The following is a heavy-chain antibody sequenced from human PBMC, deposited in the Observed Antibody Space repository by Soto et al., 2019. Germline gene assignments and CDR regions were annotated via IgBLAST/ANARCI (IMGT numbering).Heavy chain of an antibody. V-gene: IGHV3-9*01. CDR3: AKGDSRDC. CDR1: GFTFDSFS. D-gene: IGHD4-4*01. J-gene: IGHJ4*02. CDR2: ISWNSATI. Sequence: GGSLRLSGAACGFTFDSFSIQWIRQVPWKGLEWVSSISWNSATIAYADSVKGRFTISRDNANNVVYLEMNNLRAEDTAFYYCAKGDSRDCWGQRNLVAVCS.